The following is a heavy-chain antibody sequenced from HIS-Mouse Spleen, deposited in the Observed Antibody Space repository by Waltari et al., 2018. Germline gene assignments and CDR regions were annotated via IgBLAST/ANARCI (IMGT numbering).Heavy chain of an antibody. D-gene: IGHD7-27*01. CDR1: GFTFSSYW. Sequence: EVQLVESGGGLVQPGGSLRLSCAASGFTFSSYWLSWVRQAPGKGLEWVANIKQDGSEKYYVDSVKGRFTISRDNAKNSLYLQMNSLRAEDTAVYYCARNLNWGDRYWYFDLWGRGTLCHCLL. CDR3: ARNLNWGDRYWYFDL. J-gene: IGHJ2*01. CDR2: IKQDGSEK. V-gene: IGHV3-7*01.